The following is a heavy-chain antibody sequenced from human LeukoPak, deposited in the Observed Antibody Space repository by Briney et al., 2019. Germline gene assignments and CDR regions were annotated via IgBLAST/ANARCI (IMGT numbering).Heavy chain of an antibody. J-gene: IGHJ6*02. Sequence: GASVKVSCKASGFTFTNNGFSWVRQAPGQGLEWMGWISAYNGNTNYAEKFQGRSTMTTDTSTSTAYMELRSLRADDTAVYYCATETRKTKGGWYYYGMDVWGQGTTVTVSS. CDR2: ISAYNGNT. V-gene: IGHV1-18*01. CDR1: GFTFTNNG. CDR3: ATETRKTKGGWYYYGMDV. D-gene: IGHD1-14*01.